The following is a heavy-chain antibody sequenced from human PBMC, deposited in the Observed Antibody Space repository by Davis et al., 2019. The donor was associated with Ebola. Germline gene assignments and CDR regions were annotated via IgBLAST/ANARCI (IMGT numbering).Heavy chain of an antibody. CDR1: GFPFSTYW. CDR3: ARARWLQLGWYFDL. D-gene: IGHD5-24*01. Sequence: PGGSLRLSCAASGFPFSTYWMSWVRQAPGKGPEWVAIIKQDGGEKYYVDSVKGRFTISRDNAKNSLYLQMNSLRAEDTAVYYCARARWLQLGWYFDLWGRGTLVTVSS. J-gene: IGHJ2*01. V-gene: IGHV3-7*01. CDR2: IKQDGGEK.